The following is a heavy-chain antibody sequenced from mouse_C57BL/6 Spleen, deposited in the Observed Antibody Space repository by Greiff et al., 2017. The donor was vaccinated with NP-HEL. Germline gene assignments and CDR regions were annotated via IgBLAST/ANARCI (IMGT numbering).Heavy chain of an antibody. CDR1: GYTFTDYS. CDR3: ARRKGAVRRSLCD. V-gene: IGHV1-62-2*01. J-gene: IGHJ4*01. D-gene: IGHD1-1*01. Sequence: VMLVQPGAELVKPGASVKLSCKASGYTFTDYSIHWVKQRPGQGLEWIGWFYPGSGSINYNEKFKDKATLTVDKSASTGYMELSRLTSADSAVYCCARRKGAVRRSLCDWGKGASVTVSS. CDR2: FYPGSGSI.